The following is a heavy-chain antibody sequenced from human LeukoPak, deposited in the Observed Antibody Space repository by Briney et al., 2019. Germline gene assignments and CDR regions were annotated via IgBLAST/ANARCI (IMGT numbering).Heavy chain of an antibody. CDR2: MYYTGNT. J-gene: IGHJ6*03. D-gene: IGHD3-10*01. V-gene: IGHV4-39*07. Sequence: SETLSLTCIVSGGSISNSAYYWGWIRQPPGKGLEWIGTMYYTGNTYYNPSLKSRVTISVDTSKNQFSLKLSSVTAADTAVYYCARVLWFGEFRYYMDVWGKGTTVTVSS. CDR3: ARVLWFGEFRYYMDV. CDR1: GGSISNSAYY.